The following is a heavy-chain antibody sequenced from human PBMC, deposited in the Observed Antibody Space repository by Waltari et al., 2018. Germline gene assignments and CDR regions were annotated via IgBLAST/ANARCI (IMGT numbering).Heavy chain of an antibody. V-gene: IGHV1-2*02. CDR3: AIYPDYGGNNYWYFDL. Sequence: QVQLVQSGAEVKKPGASVKVSCKASGYTFTGYYMHWVRPAPGQGLEWMGWNNPNSGGTNYAQKFQGRVTMTRDTSISTAYMELSRLRSDDTAVYYCAIYPDYGGNNYWYFDLWGRGTLVTVSS. CDR2: NNPNSGGT. CDR1: GYTFTGYY. D-gene: IGHD4-17*01. J-gene: IGHJ2*01.